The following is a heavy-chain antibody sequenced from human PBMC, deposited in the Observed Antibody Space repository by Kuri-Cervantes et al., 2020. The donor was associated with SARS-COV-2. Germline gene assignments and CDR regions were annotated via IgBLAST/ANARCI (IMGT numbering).Heavy chain of an antibody. J-gene: IGHJ4*02. CDR2: TSYDGSNK. Sequence: GESLKISCAASGFTFRSYAMHWVRQAPGKGLEWVAVTSYDGSNKYYADSVKGRFTISRDNSKNTLYLQMNSLRAEDTAVYYCARTLGEDIVVVPAATFDYWGQGTLVTVSS. V-gene: IGHV3-30-3*01. D-gene: IGHD2-2*01. CDR1: GFTFRSYA. CDR3: ARTLGEDIVVVPAATFDY.